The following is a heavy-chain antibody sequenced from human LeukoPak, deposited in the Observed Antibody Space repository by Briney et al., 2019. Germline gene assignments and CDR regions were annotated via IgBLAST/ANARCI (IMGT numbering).Heavy chain of an antibody. V-gene: IGHV3-74*01. Sequence: PGGSLRLSCAASGFTFSSYWMHWVRQAPGKGLVWVSRINSDGSSTSYADSVKGRFTISRDNAKNTLYLQMNSLRVEDTAVYYCASRLGYCSGGSCYYPFDYWGQGTLVTVSS. J-gene: IGHJ4*02. CDR3: ASRLGYCSGGSCYYPFDY. CDR2: INSDGSST. CDR1: GFTFSSYW. D-gene: IGHD2-15*01.